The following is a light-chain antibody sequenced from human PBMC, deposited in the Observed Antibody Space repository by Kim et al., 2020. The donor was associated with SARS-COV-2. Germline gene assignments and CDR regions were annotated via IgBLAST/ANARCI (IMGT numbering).Light chain of an antibody. V-gene: IGKV3-11*01. Sequence: LTPGDRATLSCRASQEIGSHVGWYQQKPGQAPSLVIYDASNRATGIPTRFSGSGSGTDFSLTISSLEPEDFAVYYCQQRRNWPLTFGGGTKVEIK. CDR1: QEIGSH. J-gene: IGKJ4*01. CDR2: DAS. CDR3: QQRRNWPLT.